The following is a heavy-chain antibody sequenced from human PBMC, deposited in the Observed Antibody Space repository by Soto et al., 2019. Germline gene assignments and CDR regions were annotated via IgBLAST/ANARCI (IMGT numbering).Heavy chain of an antibody. Sequence: SETLSLTCAVYGGSFSGYYWSWIRQPPGKGLEWIGEINHSGSTNYNPSLKSRVTISVDTSKNQFSLKLSSVTAADTAVYYCAGRRLRDGYKVASDYWGQGTLVTVSS. CDR3: AGRRLRDGYKVASDY. D-gene: IGHD5-12*01. CDR1: GGSFSGYY. J-gene: IGHJ4*02. CDR2: INHSGST. V-gene: IGHV4-34*01.